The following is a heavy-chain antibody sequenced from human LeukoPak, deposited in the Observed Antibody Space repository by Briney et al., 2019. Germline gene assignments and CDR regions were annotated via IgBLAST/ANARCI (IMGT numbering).Heavy chain of an antibody. J-gene: IGHJ5*02. D-gene: IGHD2-8*02. V-gene: IGHV4-34*01. CDR3: ARDFGGNHWYNWFDP. CDR1: GGSFSGYY. Sequence: SETLSLTCAVYGGSFSGYYWSWIRQPPGKGLEWIGEINHSGSTNYNPSLKSRVTISVDTSKNQFSLKLSSVTAADTAVYYCARDFGGNHWYNWFDPWGQGTLVTVSS. CDR2: INHSGST.